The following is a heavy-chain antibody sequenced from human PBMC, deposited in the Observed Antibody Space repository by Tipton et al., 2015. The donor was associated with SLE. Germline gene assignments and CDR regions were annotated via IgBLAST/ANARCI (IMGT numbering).Heavy chain of an antibody. D-gene: IGHD3-22*01. CDR1: GGSIDSHY. V-gene: IGHV4-59*08. Sequence: TLSLTCTVSGGSIDSHYWTWIRQSPGKGLDYLGYVYYSGSTNYIASLQGRLTISVDRSKNQFSLKLSSVTAADTAVYYCARAEIYYYDKSGYFTHAFDIWGPGTVVTVSS. CDR3: ARAEIYYYDKSGYFTHAFDI. J-gene: IGHJ3*02. CDR2: VYYSGST.